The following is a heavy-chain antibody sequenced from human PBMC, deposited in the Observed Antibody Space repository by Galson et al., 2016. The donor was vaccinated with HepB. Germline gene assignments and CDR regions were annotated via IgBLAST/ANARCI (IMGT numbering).Heavy chain of an antibody. CDR3: ARDKHDRNTWRYYQYGMDV. V-gene: IGHV1-18*01. J-gene: IGHJ6*02. CDR1: GYTFINYG. Sequence: SVKVSCKASGYTFINYGMSWVRQAPGQGLEWMGWVSPYNGNTNYVESLQGRVTMTTDTSTSTAYMELRSLRSDDTAVHYCARDKHDRNTWRYYQYGMDVWGQGTTVTVSS. D-gene: IGHD3-16*02. CDR2: VSPYNGNT.